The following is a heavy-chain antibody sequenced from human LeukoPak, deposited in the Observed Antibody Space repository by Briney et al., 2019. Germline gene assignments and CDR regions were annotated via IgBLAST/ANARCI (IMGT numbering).Heavy chain of an antibody. D-gene: IGHD5-24*01. Sequence: PSETLSLTCTVSGGSISSSSYYWGWIRQPPGKGLEWIGSIYHSGSTYYNPSLKSRVTISVDTSKNQFSLKLSSVTAADTAVYYCARDTREYIDYWGQGTLVTVSS. CDR3: ARDTREYIDY. J-gene: IGHJ4*02. CDR2: IYHSGST. CDR1: GGSISSSSYY. V-gene: IGHV4-39*07.